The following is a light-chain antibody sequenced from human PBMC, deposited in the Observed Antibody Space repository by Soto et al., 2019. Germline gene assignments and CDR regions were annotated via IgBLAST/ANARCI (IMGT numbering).Light chain of an antibody. Sequence: QSVLTQPASVSGSPGQSITISCTGTSSDVGGYSYVSWYQQHPGKAPKLMIYEVNNRPSGVSSRFSGSKSGNTASLTISGLQADDEAAYYCSSYTSTDTHVLFGGGTKLTVL. CDR3: SSYTSTDTHVL. J-gene: IGLJ2*01. V-gene: IGLV2-14*01. CDR1: SSDVGGYSY. CDR2: EVN.